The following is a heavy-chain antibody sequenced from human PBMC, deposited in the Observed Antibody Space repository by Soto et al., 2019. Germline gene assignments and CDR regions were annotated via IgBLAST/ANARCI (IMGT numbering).Heavy chain of an antibody. Sequence: EVQLVESGGGLVKPGGFLRLSCAASGFTFTRYSMTWVRQAPGKGLEWVSSISSTTNYIYYADSMKGRFTVSRDNAKNSVYLEMNSLSAEDTALYYCARESEDLTSNFDYWGQGTLVTVSS. V-gene: IGHV3-21*01. CDR3: ARESEDLTSNFDY. CDR1: GFTFTRYS. J-gene: IGHJ4*02. CDR2: ISSTTNYI.